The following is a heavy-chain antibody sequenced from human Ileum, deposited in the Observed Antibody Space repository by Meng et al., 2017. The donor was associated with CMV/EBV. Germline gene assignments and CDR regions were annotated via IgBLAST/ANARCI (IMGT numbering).Heavy chain of an antibody. V-gene: IGHV3-30*02. J-gene: IGHJ4*02. CDR2: IRYDGSNK. Sequence: GGSLRLSCAASGFTFSSYGMHWVRQAPGKGLEWVAFIRYDGSNKYYADSVEGRFTISRDNSKNTLYLQMDSLRAEDTAVYYCARVSRSSGGGLDYWGQGTLVTVSS. D-gene: IGHD1-26*01. CDR1: GFTFSSYG. CDR3: ARVSRSSGGGLDY.